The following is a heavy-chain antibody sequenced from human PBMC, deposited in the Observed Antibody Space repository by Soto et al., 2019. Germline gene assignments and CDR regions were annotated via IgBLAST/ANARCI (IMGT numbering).Heavy chain of an antibody. D-gene: IGHD6-13*01. Sequence: GGSLRLSCAASGFTFSSYAMSWVRQAPGKGLEWVSAISGSGGSTYYADSVKGRFTISRDNSKNTLYLQMNSLRAEDTAVYYCAKEEQQLVQGGGWFDPWGQGTLVTVSS. V-gene: IGHV3-23*01. CDR2: ISGSGGST. CDR1: GFTFSSYA. J-gene: IGHJ5*02. CDR3: AKEEQQLVQGGGWFDP.